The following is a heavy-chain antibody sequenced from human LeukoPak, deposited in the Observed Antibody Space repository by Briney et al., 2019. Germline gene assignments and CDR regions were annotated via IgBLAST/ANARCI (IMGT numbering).Heavy chain of an antibody. V-gene: IGHV4-34*01. J-gene: IGHJ4*02. CDR2: INHSGST. CDR3: ARGPSYYYDSSGYYY. D-gene: IGHD3-22*01. CDR1: GFTFSSYA. Sequence: KPGGSLRLSCAASGFTFSSYAMSWIRQPPGKGLEWIGEINHSGSTNYNPSLKSRVTISVDTSKNQFSLKLSSVTAADTAVYYCARGPSYYYDSSGYYYWGQGTLVTVSS.